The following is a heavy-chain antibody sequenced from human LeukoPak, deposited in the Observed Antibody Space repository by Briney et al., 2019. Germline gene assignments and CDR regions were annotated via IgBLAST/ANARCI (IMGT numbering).Heavy chain of an antibody. CDR3: ASGPLAYCGGDCYP. CDR2: FDPEDGET. J-gene: IGHJ5*02. D-gene: IGHD2-21*02. V-gene: IGHV1-24*01. CDR1: GYTLTELS. Sequence: EASVKVSCKVSGYTLTELSMHWVRQAPGKGLEWMGGFDPEDGETIYAQKFQGRVTMTEDTSTDTAYMELSSLRSEDTAVYYCASGPLAYCGGDCYPWGQGTLVTVSS.